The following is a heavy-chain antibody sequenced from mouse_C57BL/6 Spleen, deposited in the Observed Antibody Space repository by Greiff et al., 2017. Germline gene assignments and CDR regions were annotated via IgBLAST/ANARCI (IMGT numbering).Heavy chain of an antibody. CDR1: GYTFTTYP. CDR3: ARSVYYYGRGGVYYAMDY. D-gene: IGHD1-1*01. CDR2: FHPYNDDT. V-gene: IGHV1-47*01. J-gene: IGHJ4*01. Sequence: VQLQESGAELVKPGASVKMSCKASGYTFTTYPIEWMKQNHGKSLEWIGNFHPYNDDTKYNEKFKGKATLTVEKSSSTVYLELSRVTSDDSAVYYGARSVYYYGRGGVYYAMDYWGQGTSVTVSS.